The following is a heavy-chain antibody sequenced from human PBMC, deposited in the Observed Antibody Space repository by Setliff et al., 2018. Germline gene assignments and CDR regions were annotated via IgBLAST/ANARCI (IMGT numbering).Heavy chain of an antibody. Sequence: ASVKVSCKASGYSFTSFSITWVRQAPGQGLEWLGWVSTYNGDTKSAQKFQGRFTMTTDISTSTAYMELGSLTTDDTAVYYCSRLVRYCTTTTCQRASGGEFWGQGTLVTVS. CDR2: VSTYNGDT. J-gene: IGHJ4*02. CDR3: SRLVRYCTTTTCQRASGGEF. D-gene: IGHD2-2*01. CDR1: GYSFTSFS. V-gene: IGHV1-18*01.